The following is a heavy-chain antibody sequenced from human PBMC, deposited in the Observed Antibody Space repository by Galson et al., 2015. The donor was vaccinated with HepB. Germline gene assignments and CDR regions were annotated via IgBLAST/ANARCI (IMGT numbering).Heavy chain of an antibody. V-gene: IGHV3-30*04. D-gene: IGHD3-10*01. CDR3: ARVFLWFGELLVDY. Sequence: SLRLSCAASGFTFSSYAMHWVRQAPGKGLEWVAVISYGGSNKYYADSVKGRFTISRDNSKNTLYLQMNSLRAEDTAVYYCARVFLWFGELLVDYWGQGTLVTVSS. J-gene: IGHJ4*02. CDR2: ISYGGSNK. CDR1: GFTFSSYA.